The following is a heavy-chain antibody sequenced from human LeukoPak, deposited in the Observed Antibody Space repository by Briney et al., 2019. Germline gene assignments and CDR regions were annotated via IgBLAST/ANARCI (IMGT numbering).Heavy chain of an antibody. CDR2: INPSGGST. V-gene: IGHV1-46*01. CDR3: ARVFIRDYYDSSGYSKNAFDI. J-gene: IGHJ3*02. CDR1: GYTFTGYY. D-gene: IGHD3-22*01. Sequence: GASVKVSCKASGYTFTGYYMHWVRQAPGQGLEWMGIINPSGGSTSYAQKFQGRVTMTRDTSTSTVYMELSSLRSEDTAVYYCARVFIRDYYDSSGYSKNAFDIWGQGTMVTVSS.